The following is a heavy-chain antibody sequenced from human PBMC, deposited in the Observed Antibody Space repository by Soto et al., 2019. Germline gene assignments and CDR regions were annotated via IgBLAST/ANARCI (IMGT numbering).Heavy chain of an antibody. J-gene: IGHJ6*02. CDR1: GYTFTSYD. Sequence: ASVKVSCKASGYTFTSYDINWVRQATGQGLEWMGWMYPNSGNTGYAQKFQGRVTMTRNTSISTAYMELSSLRSEDTAVYYCASADYDILTGYYWYYGMDVWGQGTTVTVSS. CDR3: ASADYDILTGYYWYYGMDV. D-gene: IGHD3-9*01. V-gene: IGHV1-8*01. CDR2: MYPNSGNT.